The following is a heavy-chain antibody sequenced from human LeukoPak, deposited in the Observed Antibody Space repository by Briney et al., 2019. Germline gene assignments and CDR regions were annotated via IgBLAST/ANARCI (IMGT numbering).Heavy chain of an antibody. CDR3: AREARDGYNSYFDY. V-gene: IGHV3-7*01. Sequence: GGSLRLSCAASGITFSNYWMSWVRQAPGKGLEWVANMKHDGNEKYYVDSVKGRFTISGDNAQNSLYLQMNNLRAEDTAVYYCAREARDGYNSYFDYWGQGTLVTVSS. CDR2: MKHDGNEK. CDR1: GITFSNYW. D-gene: IGHD5-24*01. J-gene: IGHJ4*02.